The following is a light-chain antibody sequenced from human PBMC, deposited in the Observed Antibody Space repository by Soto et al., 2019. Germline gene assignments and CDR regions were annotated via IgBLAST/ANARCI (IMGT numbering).Light chain of an antibody. CDR3: QQYHNWPPLT. CDR1: QNINFN. J-gene: IGKJ4*01. V-gene: IGKV3D-15*01. CDR2: GAS. Sequence: ETLMTQSPATLSASPGERDTLSCRASQNINFNLAWYQQKPGQAPRVLIYGASSRASGIPDRFSGSGSGTDFTLTISRLEHDDFAFYYCQQYHNWPPLTFGGGTRVEIK.